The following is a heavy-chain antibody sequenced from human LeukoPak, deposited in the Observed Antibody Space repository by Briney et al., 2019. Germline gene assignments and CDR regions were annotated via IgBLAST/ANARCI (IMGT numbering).Heavy chain of an antibody. CDR1: GYVYTSHW. CDR3: ARAGVGIAAVNFDY. J-gene: IGHJ4*02. CDR2: INPSGTTT. Sequence: ASVKVSCKASGYVYTSHWMHWVRQAPGQGLEWMGVINPSGTTTVYAQKFQGRVTMTRDTSTSTDYLELRSLRSEDTAVYYCARAGVGIAAVNFDYWGQGTLVTVSS. D-gene: IGHD6-13*01. V-gene: IGHV1-46*01.